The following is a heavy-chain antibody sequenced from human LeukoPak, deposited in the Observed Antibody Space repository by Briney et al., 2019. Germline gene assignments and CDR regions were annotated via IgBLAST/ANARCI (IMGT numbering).Heavy chain of an antibody. CDR1: GGSISSGDYY. CDR2: IYYSGST. J-gene: IGHJ6*02. Sequence: PSETLSLTCAVSGGSISSGDYYWSWIRQPPGRGLEWIGYIYYSGSTYYNPSLKSRVTISVDTSKNQFSLKLSSVTAADTAVYYCARDPRRAMDVWGQGTTVTVSS. CDR3: ARDPRRAMDV. V-gene: IGHV4-30-4*01. D-gene: IGHD6-6*01.